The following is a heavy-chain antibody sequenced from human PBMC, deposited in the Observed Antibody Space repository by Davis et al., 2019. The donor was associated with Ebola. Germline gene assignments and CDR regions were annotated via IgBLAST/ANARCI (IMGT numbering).Heavy chain of an antibody. J-gene: IGHJ5*02. CDR2: IYPGDSDT. Sequence: KVSCKASGYTFSNYWIGWVRQMPGKGLEWMGIIYPGDSDTRYSPSFQGQVTISADTSLNTAYLQWSSLKASDAAIYYCARHGTHGFFNWFDPWGQGTLVTVSS. D-gene: IGHD3-3*01. CDR1: GYTFSNYW. CDR3: ARHGTHGFFNWFDP. V-gene: IGHV5-51*01.